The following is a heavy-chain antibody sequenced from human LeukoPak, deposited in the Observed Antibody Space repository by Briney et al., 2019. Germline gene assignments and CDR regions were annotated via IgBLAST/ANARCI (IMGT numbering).Heavy chain of an antibody. CDR3: ARQSGRDYYGSGSYYFDY. D-gene: IGHD3-10*01. V-gene: IGHV4-39*01. Sequence: PSETLSLTCTVSGGSISSSSYYWGWIRQPPGKGLEWIGSIYYSGSTYYNPSLKSRVTISVDTSKNQFSLKLSSVTAADTAVYYCARQSGRDYYGSGSYYFDYWGQGTLVTVSS. J-gene: IGHJ4*02. CDR2: IYYSGST. CDR1: GGSISSSSYY.